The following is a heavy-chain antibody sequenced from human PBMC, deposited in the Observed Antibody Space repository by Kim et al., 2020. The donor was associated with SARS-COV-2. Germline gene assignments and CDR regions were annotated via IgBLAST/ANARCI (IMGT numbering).Heavy chain of an antibody. CDR3: AADSGSFL. CDR1: GFTFSSYA. CDR2: ISYDGSNK. Sequence: GGSLRLSCAASGFTFSSYAMHWVRQAPGKGLEWVAVISYDGSNKYYADSVKGRFTISRDNSKNTLYLQMNSLRAEDTAVYYCAADSGSFLWGQGTLVTVSS. J-gene: IGHJ4*02. V-gene: IGHV3-30-3*01. D-gene: IGHD1-26*01.